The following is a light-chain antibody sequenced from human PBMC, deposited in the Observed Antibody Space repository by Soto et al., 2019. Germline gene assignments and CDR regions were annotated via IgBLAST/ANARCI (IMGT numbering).Light chain of an antibody. CDR1: QSVSSS. Sequence: EIVMTQSPVTLSVSPGERATLSCRASQSVSSSLAWYQQKPGQAPRLLVYGASSRATGIPDRFSGSGSGTDFTLTIRRLEPEDFAVYYCQQYGSSPPWTFGQGTKVDIK. J-gene: IGKJ1*01. V-gene: IGKV3-20*01. CDR3: QQYGSSPPWT. CDR2: GAS.